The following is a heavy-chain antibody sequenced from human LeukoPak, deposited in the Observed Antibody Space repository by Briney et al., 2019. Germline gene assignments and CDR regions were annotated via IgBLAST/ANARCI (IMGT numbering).Heavy chain of an antibody. Sequence: RGESLKISCQGSGYSFDSYWIGWVRQLPGKGLEWMGIIYPGDSDTRYSPSFQGQVTISADKSISTAYLQWSSLKAADTAIYYCARRRDGYPGHFDYWGQGTLVTVSS. V-gene: IGHV5-51*01. CDR3: ARRRDGYPGHFDY. D-gene: IGHD5-24*01. CDR1: GYSFDSYW. J-gene: IGHJ4*02. CDR2: IYPGDSDT.